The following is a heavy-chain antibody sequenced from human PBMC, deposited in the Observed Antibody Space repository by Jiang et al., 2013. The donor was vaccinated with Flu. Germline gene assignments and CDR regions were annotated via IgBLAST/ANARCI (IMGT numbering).Heavy chain of an antibody. CDR1: GGVHQKLL. CDR3: ARLECRGGSCSIDY. V-gene: IGHV4-59*01. Sequence: SGGVHQKLLLDLDPAAPTGRDWGGIGYIYYSGSTNYNPSLKSRVTISVDASKNQFSLMLSSVTAADTAVYYCARLECRGGSCSIDYWGQGTLVTVSS. J-gene: IGHJ4*02. CDR2: IYYSGST. D-gene: IGHD2-15*01.